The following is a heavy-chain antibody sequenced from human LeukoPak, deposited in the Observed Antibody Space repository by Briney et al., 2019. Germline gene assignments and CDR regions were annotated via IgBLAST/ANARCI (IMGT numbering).Heavy chain of an antibody. Sequence: GASVTVSCKASGYTFTSYGISWVRQAPGQGLEWMGWISAYNGNTNYAQKLQGRVTMTTDTSTSTAYMELRSLRSDDTAVYYCARDPEAPVDIAARGTGYMDVWGKGTTVTVSS. V-gene: IGHV1-18*01. D-gene: IGHD6-6*01. J-gene: IGHJ6*03. CDR3: ARDPEAPVDIAARGTGYMDV. CDR1: GYTFTSYG. CDR2: ISAYNGNT.